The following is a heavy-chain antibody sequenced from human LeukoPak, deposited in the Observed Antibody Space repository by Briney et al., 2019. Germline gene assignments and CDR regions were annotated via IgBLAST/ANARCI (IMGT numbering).Heavy chain of an antibody. CDR1: GYTFTSYD. J-gene: IGHJ5*02. V-gene: IGHV1-8*01. CDR3: ARGLRLGYCSGGSCSGGFDP. D-gene: IGHD2-15*01. Sequence: GASVKVSCKASGYTFTSYDINWVRQATGQGLEWMGWMNPNSGNTGYAQKFQGRVTTTRNTSISTAYMELSSLRSEDTAVYYCARGLRLGYCSGGSCSGGFDPWGQGTLVTVSS. CDR2: MNPNSGNT.